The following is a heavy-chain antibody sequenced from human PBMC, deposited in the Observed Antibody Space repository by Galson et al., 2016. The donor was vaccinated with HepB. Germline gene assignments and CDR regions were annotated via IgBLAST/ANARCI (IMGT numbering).Heavy chain of an antibody. CDR2: WYYRGSP. Sequence: SETLSLTCTVSGGSISSSSFYWGWIRQPPGKGLEWIGSWYYRGSPFYNAALRSRVSISVDTSKNQLSLQLSSVSAADTAVYHCAREAMVHGAAHFDYWGLGILVTVSS. CDR3: AREAMVHGAAHFDY. CDR1: GGSISSSSFY. D-gene: IGHD5-18*01. V-gene: IGHV4-39*01. J-gene: IGHJ4*02.